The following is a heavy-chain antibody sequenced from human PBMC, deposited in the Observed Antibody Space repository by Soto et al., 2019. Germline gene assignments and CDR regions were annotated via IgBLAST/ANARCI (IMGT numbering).Heavy chain of an antibody. Sequence: HPGGSQRLSCAASGFTFNNYAMNWVRQAPGKGLEWVATISGTGGSTYYADSVKGRFTISRDNSKNTLYLQMNSLRVEDTAVYYCAKDRLGGNFDYWGQGTQVTVSS. J-gene: IGHJ4*02. CDR2: ISGTGGST. V-gene: IGHV3-23*01. CDR3: AKDRLGGNFDY. CDR1: GFTFNNYA.